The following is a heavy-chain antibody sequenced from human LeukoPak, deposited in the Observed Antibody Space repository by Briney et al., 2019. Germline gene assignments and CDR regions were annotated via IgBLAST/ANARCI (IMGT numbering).Heavy chain of an antibody. CDR2: IYTSGST. D-gene: IGHD2/OR15-2a*01. J-gene: IGHJ6*03. CDR1: GYSISSGYY. V-gene: IGHV4-38-2*02. CDR3: ARGRDYDSTTYWGDYYMDV. Sequence: PSETLSLTCTVSGYSISSGYYWGWIRQPPGKGLEWIGRIYTSGSTNYNPSLKSRVTISVDTSKNQFSLKLSSVTAADTAVYYCARGRDYDSTTYWGDYYMDVWGEGTTVTVSS.